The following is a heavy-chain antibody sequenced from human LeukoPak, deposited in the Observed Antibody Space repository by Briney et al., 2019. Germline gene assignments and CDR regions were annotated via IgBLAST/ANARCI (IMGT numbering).Heavy chain of an antibody. CDR1: GFTFSSYW. V-gene: IGHV3-7*01. J-gene: IGHJ4*02. CDR3: ARDRRTLHGAADY. CDR2: IKQDGSEK. Sequence: GGSLRLSCAASGFTFSSYWMSWVRQAPGKGLEWVANIKQDGSEKYYVDSVKGRFTISRDNSKNTLYLQMNSLRAEDTAVYYCARDRRTLHGAADYWGQGTLVTVSS. D-gene: IGHD4-11*01.